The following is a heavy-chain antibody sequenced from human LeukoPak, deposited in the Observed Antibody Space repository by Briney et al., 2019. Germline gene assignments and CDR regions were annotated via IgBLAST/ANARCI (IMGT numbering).Heavy chain of an antibody. V-gene: IGHV3-23*01. CDR3: AKDKLAYCSGGSCYYFDY. Sequence: GGSLRLSCAASGFTFSSYAMSWVRQAPGKGLEWVSAISGSGGSTYYADSVKGRLTISRDNSKNTLYLQMNSLRAEDTAVYYCAKDKLAYCSGGSCYYFDYWGQGTLVTVSS. CDR1: GFTFSSYA. D-gene: IGHD2-15*01. CDR2: ISGSGGST. J-gene: IGHJ4*02.